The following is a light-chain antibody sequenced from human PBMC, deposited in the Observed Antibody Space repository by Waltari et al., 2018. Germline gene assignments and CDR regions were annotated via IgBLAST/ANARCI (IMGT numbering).Light chain of an antibody. Sequence: DIQMTQSPSSLSASLGDSVTITCRASKSISSYLNWYQQKPGVAPKLLIYAASSLRNGVPSRFSGSGSGTDFSLTISSLQPEDFATYYCQQSFSTPLTFGGGTKVEIK. CDR3: QQSFSTPLT. CDR1: KSISSY. V-gene: IGKV1-39*01. CDR2: AAS. J-gene: IGKJ4*01.